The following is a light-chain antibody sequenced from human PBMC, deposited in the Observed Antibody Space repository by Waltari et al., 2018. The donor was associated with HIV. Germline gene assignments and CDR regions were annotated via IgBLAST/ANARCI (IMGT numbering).Light chain of an antibody. Sequence: SYVLTQPPSVSVAPGKTATITCGGNNIGNKNVNWYQQKPGQAPVVVIFYDRDRPSGNPERFPGSSSANRATLTISRVEAGDEADYYCQVWDSDSDHVVFGVGTKLTVL. CDR3: QVWDSDSDHVV. CDR2: YDR. CDR1: NIGNKN. J-gene: IGLJ2*01. V-gene: IGLV3-21*04.